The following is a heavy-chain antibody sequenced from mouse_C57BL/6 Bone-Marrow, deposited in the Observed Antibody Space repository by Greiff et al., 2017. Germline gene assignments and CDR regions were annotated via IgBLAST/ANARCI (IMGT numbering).Heavy chain of an antibody. J-gene: IGHJ4*01. D-gene: IGHD2-4*01. CDR1: GYTFTSYW. Sequence: QVQLQQPGTELVKPGASVKLSCKASGYTFTSYWMHWVKQRPGQGLAWIGNINPSNGGTNYNEKFKSKATLTVDKSSSTAYMQLSSLTSVDSAVYYCARNLYYDYDVYAMDYWGQGTSVTVSS. V-gene: IGHV1-53*01. CDR3: ARNLYYDYDVYAMDY. CDR2: INPSNGGT.